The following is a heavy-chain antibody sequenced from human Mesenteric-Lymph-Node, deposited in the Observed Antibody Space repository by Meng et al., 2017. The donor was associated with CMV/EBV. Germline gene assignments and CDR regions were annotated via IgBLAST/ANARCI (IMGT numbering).Heavy chain of an antibody. Sequence: EGSLRLSCAASGFTFSSYWMSWVRQAPGKGLEWVANIKQDGSEKYYVDSVKGRFTISRDNAKNSLYLQMNSLRAEDTAVYYCARGGDDQLLPGDAFDIWGQGTMVTVSS. CDR1: GFTFSSYW. J-gene: IGHJ3*02. CDR3: ARGGDDQLLPGDAFDI. V-gene: IGHV3-7*01. D-gene: IGHD2-2*01. CDR2: IKQDGSEK.